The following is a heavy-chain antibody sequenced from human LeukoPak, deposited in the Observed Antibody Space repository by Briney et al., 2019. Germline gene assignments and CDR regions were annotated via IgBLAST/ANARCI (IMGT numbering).Heavy chain of an antibody. V-gene: IGHV3-11*01. J-gene: IGHJ4*02. CDR3: ARTRDTVEMATISNYFDY. CDR2: ISSSGSTI. D-gene: IGHD5-24*01. Sequence: GGSLRLSCAASGFTFSDYYMSWIRQAPGKGLEWVSYISSSGSTIYYADSVKGRFTISRDNAKNSLYLQMNSLRAEDTAVYYCARTRDTVEMATISNYFDYWGQGTLVTASS. CDR1: GFTFSDYY.